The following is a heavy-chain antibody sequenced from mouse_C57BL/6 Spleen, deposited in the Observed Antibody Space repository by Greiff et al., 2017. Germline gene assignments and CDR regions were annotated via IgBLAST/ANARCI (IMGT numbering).Heavy chain of an antibody. CDR1: GFTFSDYG. J-gene: IGHJ1*03. CDR2: ISSGSSTI. CDR3: ARHYYGSRGYFDV. Sequence: DVQLVESGGGLVKPGGSLKLSCAASGFTFSDYGMHWVRQAPEKGLEWVAYISSGSSTIYYADTVKGRFTISRDNAKNTLFLQMTSLRSEDTAMYYCARHYYGSRGYFDVWGTGTTVTVSS. V-gene: IGHV5-17*01. D-gene: IGHD1-1*01.